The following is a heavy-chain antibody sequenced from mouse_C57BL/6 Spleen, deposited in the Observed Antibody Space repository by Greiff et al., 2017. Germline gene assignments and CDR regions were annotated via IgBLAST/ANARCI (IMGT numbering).Heavy chain of an antibody. J-gene: IGHJ4*01. D-gene: IGHD2-5*01. V-gene: IGHV1-64*01. CDR3: ARSGSNYNYYALDY. CDR1: GYTFTSYW. CDR2: IHPNSGST. Sequence: QVQLQQPGAELVKPGASVKLSCKASGYTFTSYWMHWVKQRPGQGLEWIGMIHPNSGSTNYNEKFKGKATLTVDKSSSTAYMQLSSLTSEDSAVYYCARSGSNYNYYALDYWGQGTSVTVSS.